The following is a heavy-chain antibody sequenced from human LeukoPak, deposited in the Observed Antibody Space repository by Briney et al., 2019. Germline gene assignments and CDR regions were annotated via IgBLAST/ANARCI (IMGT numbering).Heavy chain of an antibody. Sequence: GGSLRLSCAASGFTFSSYAMSWVRQAPGKGLEWVSAISGSGGSTYYADSVKGRFTISRDNSKNTLYLQMNSLRAEDTAVYYCAKAQDIVVVPGGVFDYWGQGTLVTVSS. J-gene: IGHJ4*02. D-gene: IGHD2-2*01. V-gene: IGHV3-23*01. CDR1: GFTFSSYA. CDR3: AKAQDIVVVPGGVFDY. CDR2: ISGSGGST.